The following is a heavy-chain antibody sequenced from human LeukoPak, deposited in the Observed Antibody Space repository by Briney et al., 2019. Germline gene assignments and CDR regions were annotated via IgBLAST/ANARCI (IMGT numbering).Heavy chain of an antibody. J-gene: IGHJ4*02. CDR2: FDPEGGET. Sequence: ASVKVSCKVSGYTLTELSMHWVRQAPGKGLEWMGGFDPEGGETIYAQKFQGRVTMTEDTSTDTAYMELSSLRSEDTAVYYCATGRWHDPYFDYWGQGTLVTVSS. D-gene: IGHD1-1*01. V-gene: IGHV1-24*01. CDR3: ATGRWHDPYFDY. CDR1: GYTLTELS.